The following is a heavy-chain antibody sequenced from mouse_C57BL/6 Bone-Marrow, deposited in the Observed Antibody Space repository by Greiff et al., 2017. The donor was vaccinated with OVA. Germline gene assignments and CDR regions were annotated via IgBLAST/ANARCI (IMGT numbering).Heavy chain of an antibody. CDR3: ALTGTGDY. CDR2: IDPANGNT. D-gene: IGHD4-1*01. J-gene: IGHJ2*01. V-gene: IGHV14-3*01. Sequence: DVPLHPSLSSLVLPWASVTLSCPASGFNIKNTYMHWVKQRPEQGLEWIGRIDPANGNTKYAPKFQGKATITADTSSNTAYLQLSSLTSEDTAIYYCALTGTGDYWGQGTTLTVSS. CDR1: GFNIKNTY.